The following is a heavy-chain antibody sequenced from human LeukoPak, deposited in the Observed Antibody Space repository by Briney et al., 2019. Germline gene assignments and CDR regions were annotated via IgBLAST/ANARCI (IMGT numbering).Heavy chain of an antibody. D-gene: IGHD6-19*01. CDR2: IYYPGTT. V-gene: IGHV4-39*01. J-gene: IGHJ6*02. Sequence: PSETLSLTCKVSGGSIGSSGFYWGWFRQPPGKGLERIGSIYYPGTTHYNPSLESRVTISVDTSKYQVFLTLRSVTATDTAVYYCGRHVSSGWDYFNGLDVWGQGTAVTVSS. CDR3: GRHVSSGWDYFNGLDV. CDR1: GGSIGSSGFY.